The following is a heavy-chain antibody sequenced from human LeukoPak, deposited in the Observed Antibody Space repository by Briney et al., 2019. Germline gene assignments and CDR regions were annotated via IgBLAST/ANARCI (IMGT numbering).Heavy chain of an antibody. Sequence: PGGSLRLSCAASGFTFSSYGMHWVRQAPGKGLEWVAVISYDGSNKYYADSVKGRFTISRDNSKNTLYLQMSSLRAEDTAVYYCAKEVPGGGALDYWGQGTLVTVSS. V-gene: IGHV3-30*18. D-gene: IGHD3-16*01. J-gene: IGHJ4*02. CDR1: GFTFSSYG. CDR3: AKEVPGGGALDY. CDR2: ISYDGSNK.